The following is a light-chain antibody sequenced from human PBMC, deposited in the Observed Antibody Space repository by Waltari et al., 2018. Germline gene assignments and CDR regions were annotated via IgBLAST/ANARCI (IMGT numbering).Light chain of an antibody. V-gene: IGLV2-14*01. CDR1: SSDVGGYNY. J-gene: IGLJ1*01. CDR2: AFS. CDR3: SSYTSISTLL. Sequence: QSALTQPASVSGSPGQSITISCTGTSSDVGGYNYVSWYQQHPGKAPKLMIYAFSKRPSGVSNRFSGSNAGNTASLTISGLQAEDEADYYCSSYTSISTLLFGTGTKVTVL.